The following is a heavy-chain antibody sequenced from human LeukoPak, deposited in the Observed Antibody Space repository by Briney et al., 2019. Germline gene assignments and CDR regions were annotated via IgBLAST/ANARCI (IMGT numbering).Heavy chain of an antibody. Sequence: GGSLRLSCAASGFTFSSYAMHWVRQAPGKGLEWVAVISYDGSNKYYADSVKGRFTISRDNSKNTLYLQMNSLRAEDTAVYYCAKAISGSYGDYWGQGTLVTVSS. CDR2: ISYDGSNK. D-gene: IGHD1-26*01. J-gene: IGHJ4*02. CDR1: GFTFSSYA. V-gene: IGHV3-30-3*01. CDR3: AKAISGSYGDY.